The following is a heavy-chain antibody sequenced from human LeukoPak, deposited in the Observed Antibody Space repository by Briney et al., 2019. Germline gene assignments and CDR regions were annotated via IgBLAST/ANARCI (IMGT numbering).Heavy chain of an antibody. CDR2: IYHSGNT. CDR3: ARGPVLYFTPHFDY. Sequence: SETLSLTCSVSNYSISSGYYWGWIRQPPGKGLEWIGDIYHSGNTYYNPSPKSRVTISIDTSKNQFSLKLSSVTAADTAVYFCARGPVLYFTPHFDYWGQGTLVTVSS. CDR1: NYSISSGYY. J-gene: IGHJ4*02. D-gene: IGHD2-8*01. V-gene: IGHV4-38-2*02.